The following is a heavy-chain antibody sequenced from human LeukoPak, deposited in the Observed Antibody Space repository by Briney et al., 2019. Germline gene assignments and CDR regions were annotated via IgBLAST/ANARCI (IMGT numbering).Heavy chain of an antibody. V-gene: IGHV6-1*01. D-gene: IGHD6-13*01. CDR2: TYYRSKWYN. CDR3: ARDGSASYSSSWYRDVDYFDY. Sequence: SQTLSLTCAISGDSVSSNSAAWNWIRQSPSRGLEWLGRTYYRSKWYNDYAVSVKSRITINPDTSKNQFSLQLNSVTPEDTAVYYCARDGSASYSSSWYRDVDYFDYWGQGTLVTVSS. CDR1: GDSVSSNSAA. J-gene: IGHJ4*02.